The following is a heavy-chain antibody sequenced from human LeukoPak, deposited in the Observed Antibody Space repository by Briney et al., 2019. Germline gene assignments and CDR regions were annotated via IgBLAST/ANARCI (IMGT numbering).Heavy chain of an antibody. Sequence: GASVKVSCKASGYTFTGYYMHWVRQAPGQGLEWMGWINPNSGGTNYAQKFQGRVTMTRDTSISTAYMELSRLRSDDTAVYYCARDYLGDSSGFFDYWGQGTLVTVSS. CDR2: INPNSGGT. D-gene: IGHD3-22*01. J-gene: IGHJ4*02. CDR3: ARDYLGDSSGFFDY. V-gene: IGHV1-2*02. CDR1: GYTFTGYY.